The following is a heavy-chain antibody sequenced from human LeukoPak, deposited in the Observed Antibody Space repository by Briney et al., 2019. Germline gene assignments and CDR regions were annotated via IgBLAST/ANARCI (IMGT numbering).Heavy chain of an antibody. Sequence: SETLSLTCTVSGGSISCSSYYWGWIRQPPGKGLEWIGSIFYSGTTYYNPSLKSRVTISVDTSKNQFSLKLSSVTAADTAVYYCARDCGGDCWVDYWGQGTPVTVSS. D-gene: IGHD2-21*02. CDR1: GGSISCSSYY. CDR2: IFYSGTT. CDR3: ARDCGGDCWVDY. J-gene: IGHJ4*02. V-gene: IGHV4-39*02.